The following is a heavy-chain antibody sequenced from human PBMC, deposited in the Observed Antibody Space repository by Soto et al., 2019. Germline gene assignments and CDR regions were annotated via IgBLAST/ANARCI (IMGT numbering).Heavy chain of an antibody. D-gene: IGHD3-10*01. V-gene: IGHV4-34*01. CDR2: INHSGST. J-gene: IGHJ4*02. CDR3: ARRYYSSARPRTIAY. CDR1: GGSFSGYY. Sequence: SETLSLTCAVYGGSFSGYYWSWIRQPPGKGLEWIGEINHSGSTNYNPSLKSRVTISVDTSKNQFSLKLSSVTAADTAVYYCARRYYSSARPRTIAYWGQGTLVT.